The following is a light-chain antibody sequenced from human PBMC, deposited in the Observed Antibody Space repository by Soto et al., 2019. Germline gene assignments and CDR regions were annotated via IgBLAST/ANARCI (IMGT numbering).Light chain of an antibody. CDR1: SSDVGGYDY. V-gene: IGLV2-14*03. J-gene: IGLJ1*01. Sequence: QSALTQPASVSGSPGQSITISCTGTSSDVGGYDYVSWYQHHPGKAPKLMIYGVRYRPSGVSNRFSGSKSGNTASLTISGLQAEDEADYYCSSFSSNIKIEVFGTGTKLTVL. CDR3: SSFSSNIKIEV. CDR2: GVR.